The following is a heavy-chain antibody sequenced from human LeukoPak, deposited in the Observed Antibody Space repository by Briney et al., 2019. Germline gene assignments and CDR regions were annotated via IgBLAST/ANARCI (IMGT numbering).Heavy chain of an antibody. CDR3: ASDIGITMVRGVIGYSYY. Sequence: GGSLRLSCAASGFTFSSYSMNWVRQAPGKGLEWVSSISSSSSYIYYADSVKDRFTISRDNAKNSLYLQMNSLRAEDTAVYYCASDIGITMVRGVIGYSYYWGQGTLVTVSS. J-gene: IGHJ4*02. CDR2: ISSSSSYI. D-gene: IGHD3-10*01. CDR1: GFTFSSYS. V-gene: IGHV3-21*01.